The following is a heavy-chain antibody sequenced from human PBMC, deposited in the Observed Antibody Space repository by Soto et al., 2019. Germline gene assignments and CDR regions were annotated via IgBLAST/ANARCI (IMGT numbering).Heavy chain of an antibody. CDR3: ARLEFLGGFYYFDY. CDR1: GGSISSSSYY. J-gene: IGHJ4*02. D-gene: IGHD3-10*01. V-gene: IGHV4-39*01. CDR2: IYYSGST. Sequence: PSETLSLTCTVSGGSISSSSYYWGWIRQPPGKGLEWIGSIYYSGSTYYNPSLKSRVTISVDTSKNQFSLKLSSVTAADTAVYYCARLEFLGGFYYFDYWGQGTLVTVSS.